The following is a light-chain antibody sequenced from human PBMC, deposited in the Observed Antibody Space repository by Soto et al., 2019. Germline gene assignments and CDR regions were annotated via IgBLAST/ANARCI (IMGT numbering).Light chain of an antibody. V-gene: IGKV1-27*01. CDR3: QQYNCAPL. CDR1: QGISNY. CDR2: AAS. Sequence: DIHMTQSPSSLSASVGDRVTITCRASQGISNYLAWYQQKPGKVPKLLIYAASTLQAGVPSRFSGSGSGTDFSLPISIMQPEDFATYYCQQYNCAPLFGTGTKVDLK. J-gene: IGKJ3*01.